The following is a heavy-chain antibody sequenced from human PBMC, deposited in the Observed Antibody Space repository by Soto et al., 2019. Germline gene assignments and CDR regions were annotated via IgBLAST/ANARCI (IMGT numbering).Heavy chain of an antibody. D-gene: IGHD3-16*01. J-gene: IGHJ4*02. CDR3: AHSPWGAAPDY. CDR1: GFSLSARGVG. V-gene: IGHV2-5*01. CDR2: IYWNDDK. Sequence: QITLKESGPTLVKPTQTLTLTCTFSGFSLSARGVGAGWMRQPPGQPLQWLALIYWNDDKRYSPSLKSRLTIPKVASKKLAVFSMTNVDPTDTATYYCAHSPWGAAPDYWGQGTLVTVSS.